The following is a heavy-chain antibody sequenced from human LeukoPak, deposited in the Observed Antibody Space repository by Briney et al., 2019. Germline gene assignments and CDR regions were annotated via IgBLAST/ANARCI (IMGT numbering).Heavy chain of an antibody. V-gene: IGHV1-2*02. CDR1: GYTFTGYF. CDR2: INTNSGAT. J-gene: IGHJ4*02. D-gene: IGHD4-11*01. CDR3: ARLDYSNNSGY. Sequence: ASVKVSCKACGYTFTGYFIHWVRQAGGQGLEWMGWINTNSGATNYAQKFQGRVTMTRNTSISTANMELSRLKSDDTAIYYCARLDYSNNSGYWGQGTLVTVSS.